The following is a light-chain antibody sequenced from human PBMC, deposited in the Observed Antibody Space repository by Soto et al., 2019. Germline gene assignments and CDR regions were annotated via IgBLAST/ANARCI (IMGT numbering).Light chain of an antibody. CDR2: EVS. Sequence: QSALTQPRSVSGSPGQSVTISCTGTSSDVGRYNYVSWYQQHPGKAPKLMVYEVSNRPSGVSSRFSGSKSGDTASLTISGLQAEDEADYFCSSYTGTTTLYVFGTGTKVTVL. V-gene: IGLV2-14*01. CDR1: SSDVGRYNY. CDR3: SSYTGTTTLYV. J-gene: IGLJ1*01.